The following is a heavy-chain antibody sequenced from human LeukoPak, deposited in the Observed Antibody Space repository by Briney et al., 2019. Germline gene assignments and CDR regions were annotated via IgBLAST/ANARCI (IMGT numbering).Heavy chain of an antibody. Sequence: PGGSLRLSCAASGFTFSSYEMNWVRQAPGKGLEWVSYISSSGSTIYYADSVKGRFTISRDNSKNTLYLQMNSLRAEDTAVYYCARPSGSYAYWGQGTLVTVSS. D-gene: IGHD3-10*01. V-gene: IGHV3-48*03. CDR1: GFTFSSYE. CDR2: ISSSGSTI. CDR3: ARPSGSYAY. J-gene: IGHJ4*02.